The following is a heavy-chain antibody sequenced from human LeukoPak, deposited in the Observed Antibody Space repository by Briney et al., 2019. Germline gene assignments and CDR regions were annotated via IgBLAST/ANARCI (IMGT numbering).Heavy chain of an antibody. CDR3: ARVGVRGVNGRAYFDY. V-gene: IGHV5-51*01. CDR1: GFSFTTYW. CDR2: IYPGDSDT. D-gene: IGHD3-10*01. Sequence: GESLKISCQASGFSFTTYWIAWVRQMPGKGLEWMGIIYPGDSDTTYNPSFQGQVTFSVDKSSSTAYLRWSSLKASDTAIYYCARVGVRGVNGRAYFDYWGQGTLVTVSS. J-gene: IGHJ4*02.